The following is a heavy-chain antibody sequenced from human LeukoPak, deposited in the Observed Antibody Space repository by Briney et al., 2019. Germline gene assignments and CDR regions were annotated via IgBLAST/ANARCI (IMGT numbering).Heavy chain of an antibody. V-gene: IGHV3-48*03. J-gene: IGHJ1*01. D-gene: IGHD3-10*01. CDR2: ISSSGGIM. Sequence: GGSLRLSCVGSGFTFSNYEMNWVRQAPGKGLEWVSHISSSGGIMYFADSVKGRFTISRDNAKNSVYLQMSSLRVDDTAVYYCAMWPGDIQQWGQGTLVTVSS. CDR1: GFTFSNYE. CDR3: AMWPGDIQQ.